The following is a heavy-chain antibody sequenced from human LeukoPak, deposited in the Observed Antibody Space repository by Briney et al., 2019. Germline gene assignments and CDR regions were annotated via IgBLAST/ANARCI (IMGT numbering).Heavy chain of an antibody. Sequence: SQTLSLTCAISGDSVSNDNAVWNWIRRSPSRGLEWLGRTYYRSRWNYDYAGSVKGRMTINPDTSKNQFSLKLSSVTAADTAVYYCARAAAGTLLSHAFDIWGQGTMVTVSS. CDR1: GDSVSNDNAV. J-gene: IGHJ3*02. V-gene: IGHV6-1*01. CDR3: ARAAAGTLLSHAFDI. D-gene: IGHD6-13*01. CDR2: TYYRSRWNY.